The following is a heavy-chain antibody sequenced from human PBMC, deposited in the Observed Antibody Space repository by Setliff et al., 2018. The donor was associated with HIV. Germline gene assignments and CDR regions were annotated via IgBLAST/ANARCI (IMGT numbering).Heavy chain of an antibody. Sequence: ASVKVSCKASGYTFTSYDTNWVRQATGQGLEWMGWMNSNSGNTDYSQKFQGRVTMTRNTSINTAYMDLSSLRSEDTAVYYCARGLSSGSYPFYYYYSGMDVWGQGTTVTVSS. J-gene: IGHJ6*02. D-gene: IGHD1-26*01. CDR1: GYTFTSYD. V-gene: IGHV1-8*02. CDR3: ARGLSSGSYPFYYYYSGMDV. CDR2: MNSNSGNT.